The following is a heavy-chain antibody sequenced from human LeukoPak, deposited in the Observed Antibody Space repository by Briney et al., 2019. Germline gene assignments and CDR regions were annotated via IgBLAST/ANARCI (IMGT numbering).Heavy chain of an antibody. CDR1: GGSISSSSYY. D-gene: IGHD3-10*01. CDR3: ARDDRHGSGSYYCLDY. J-gene: IGHJ4*02. V-gene: IGHV4-39*07. Sequence: SETLSLICTVSGGSISSSSYYWGWIRQPPGKGLEWIGSIYYSGSTYYNPSLKSRVTISVDTSKNQFSLKLTSVTAANTAVYYCARDDRHGSGSYYCLDYWGQGTLVTVSS. CDR2: IYYSGST.